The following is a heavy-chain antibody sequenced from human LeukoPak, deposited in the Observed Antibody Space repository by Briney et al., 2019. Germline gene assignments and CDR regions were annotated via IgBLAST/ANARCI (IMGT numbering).Heavy chain of an antibody. CDR2: IYYSGST. CDR1: GGSISSYY. CDR3: ARERTRGVYYYDSSGYPNWFDP. J-gene: IGHJ5*02. V-gene: IGHV4-59*01. D-gene: IGHD3-22*01. Sequence: SETLSLTCTVSGGSISSYYWSWIRQPPGKGLEWIGYIYYSGSTNYNPSLKSRVTISVDTSKNQFSLKLSSVTAADTAVYYCARERTRGVYYYDSSGYPNWFDPWGQGTLVTVSS.